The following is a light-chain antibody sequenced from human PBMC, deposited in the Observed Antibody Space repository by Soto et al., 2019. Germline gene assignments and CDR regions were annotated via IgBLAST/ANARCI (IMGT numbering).Light chain of an antibody. CDR1: QSVGSNY. CDR3: QQYGTSPWT. CDR2: AAS. V-gene: IGKV3-20*01. Sequence: IVLTQSPGTLSLSPGERATLSCRASQSVGSNYLAWFQQKPGQAPRILIFAASSRATGIPGRFSGSGSGSDFTLTISRLEPEDFAVYYCQQYGTSPWTFDQGTKVEIK. J-gene: IGKJ1*01.